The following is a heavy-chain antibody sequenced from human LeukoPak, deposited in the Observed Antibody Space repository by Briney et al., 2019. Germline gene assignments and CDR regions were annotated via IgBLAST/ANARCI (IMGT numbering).Heavy chain of an antibody. Sequence: SERLSLTCTVSGGSISSDHWSWIRQPPGKGLGWNGYIYYSVSTNYNPSLKSQVTISVDTSKTQFSLKVNSVTAADTAVYYCARVVAGRRFDLWGQGTPAPVSS. CDR1: GGSISSDH. D-gene: IGHD6-19*01. J-gene: IGHJ5*02. CDR3: ARVVAGRRFDL. CDR2: IYYSVST. V-gene: IGHV4-59*01.